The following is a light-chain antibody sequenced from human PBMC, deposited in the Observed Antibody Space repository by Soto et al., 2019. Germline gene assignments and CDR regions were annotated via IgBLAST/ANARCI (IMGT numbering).Light chain of an antibody. CDR1: QSLVYSDGNTY. CDR3: QQYGSSGT. V-gene: IGKV2-30*01. CDR2: KVS. J-gene: IGKJ1*01. Sequence: PLSLPVTLGQPASISCRSSQSLVYSDGNTYLNWFQQRPGQSPRRLIYKVSNRDSGVPDRFSGSGSGTDFTLTISRLEPEDFAVYYCQQYGSSGTFGQGTKVDI.